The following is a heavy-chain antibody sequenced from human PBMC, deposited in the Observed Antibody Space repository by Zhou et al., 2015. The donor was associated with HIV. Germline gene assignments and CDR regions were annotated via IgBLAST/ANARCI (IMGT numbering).Heavy chain of an antibody. V-gene: IGHV3-53*01. CDR1: AFAVNSNY. CDR2: IYRGGTT. CDR3: ARGGGQTDTSMVYGMDV. D-gene: IGHD5-18*01. J-gene: IGHJ6*02. Sequence: EARLVESGGSLIQPGGSLRLSCVASAFAVNSNYMSWVRQAPGGGLEWVSVIYRGGTTYYADSVKGRFTISRDNSKNTLYLQMNSLRVEDTALYYCARGGGQTDTSMVYGMDVWGQGTTVTVSS.